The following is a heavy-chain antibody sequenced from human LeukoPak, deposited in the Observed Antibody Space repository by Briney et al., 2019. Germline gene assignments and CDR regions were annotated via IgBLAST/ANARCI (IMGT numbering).Heavy chain of an antibody. Sequence: GASVKASCKASGYTFTGYYMHWVRQAPGQGLEWMGWINPNSGGTNYAQKFQGRVTMTRDTSISTVYMELSRLRSDDTAVYYCARPTRQQWLASSFDYWGQGTLVTVSS. D-gene: IGHD6-19*01. V-gene: IGHV1-2*02. CDR1: GYTFTGYY. J-gene: IGHJ4*02. CDR3: ARPTRQQWLASSFDY. CDR2: INPNSGGT.